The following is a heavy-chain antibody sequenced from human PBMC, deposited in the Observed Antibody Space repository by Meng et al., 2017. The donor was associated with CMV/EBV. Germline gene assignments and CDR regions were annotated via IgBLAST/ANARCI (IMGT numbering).Heavy chain of an antibody. Sequence: SVPVSCKASGYTFTGYYMHWVRQAPGQGLEWMGWINPNSGGTNYAQKFQGRVTMTRDTSISTAYMELSRLRSDDTAVYYCARDYLIAAAGTNYYYGMDLWGQGTTVTVSS. CDR1: GYTFTGYY. J-gene: IGHJ6*02. V-gene: IGHV1-2*02. CDR3: ARDYLIAAAGTNYYYGMDL. CDR2: INPNSGGT. D-gene: IGHD6-13*01.